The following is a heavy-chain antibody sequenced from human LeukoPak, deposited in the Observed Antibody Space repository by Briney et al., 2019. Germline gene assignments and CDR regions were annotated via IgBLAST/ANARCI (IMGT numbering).Heavy chain of an antibody. J-gene: IGHJ3*02. V-gene: IGHV4-59*01. Sequence: SETLSLTCAVSGGSINSYCWSWVRQPPGKGLEWVGYIYYSGSTTYNPSLKSRVTLSVDTSQNQFSLKLSSVTAADTAVYYCARDSAWAYAFDIWGQGTMVTVSS. D-gene: IGHD1-26*01. CDR3: ARDSAWAYAFDI. CDR2: IYYSGST. CDR1: GGSINSYC.